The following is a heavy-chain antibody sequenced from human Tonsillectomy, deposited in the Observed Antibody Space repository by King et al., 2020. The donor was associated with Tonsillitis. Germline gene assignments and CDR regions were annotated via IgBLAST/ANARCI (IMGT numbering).Heavy chain of an antibody. V-gene: IGHV3-30*04. D-gene: IGHD6-13*01. Sequence: VQLVQSGGGVVQPGRSLRLSCAASGFTFSSYAMHWVRQAPGKGLEWVAVISYDGSNKYYADSVKGRFTISRDNSKNTLYQQMNSLRAEDTAVYYCARVIAAAGTAFDYWGQGTLVTVSS. J-gene: IGHJ4*02. CDR1: GFTFSSYA. CDR3: ARVIAAAGTAFDY. CDR2: ISYDGSNK.